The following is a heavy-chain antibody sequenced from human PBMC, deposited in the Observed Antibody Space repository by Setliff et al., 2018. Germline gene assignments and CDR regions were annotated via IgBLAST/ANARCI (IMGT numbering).Heavy chain of an antibody. V-gene: IGHV4-59*01. Sequence: SETLSLTCTVSGGSINGYYWAWIRQPPGMRLEWIGHIHSSGSINYNPSVQGRVTMSVDRSNNHFSLKLTSLIAADTAVYYCARGKWEARTIIFGVDTPRYYMDVWGKGTTVTVSS. D-gene: IGHD3-3*01. J-gene: IGHJ6*03. CDR1: GGSINGYY. CDR2: IHSSGSI. CDR3: ARGKWEARTIIFGVDTPRYYMDV.